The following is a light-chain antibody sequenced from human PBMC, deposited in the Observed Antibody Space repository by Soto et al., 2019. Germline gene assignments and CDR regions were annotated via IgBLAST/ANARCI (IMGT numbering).Light chain of an antibody. V-gene: IGLV2-11*01. CDR2: DVS. CDR1: NSDVGTHNY. CDR3: CSYAGRYIYV. Sequence: QSVLTQPRSVSGSPGQSVTISCTGTNSDVGTHNYVSWYQQHPGKAPKRMIYDVSKRPSGVPDRFSGSKSGNTASLTISGLQAEDEADYYCCSYAGRYIYVFGTGTKVTVL. J-gene: IGLJ1*01.